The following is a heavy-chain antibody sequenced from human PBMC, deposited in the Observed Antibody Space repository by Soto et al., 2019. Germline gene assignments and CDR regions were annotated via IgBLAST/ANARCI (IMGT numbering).Heavy chain of an antibody. Sequence: SETLSLTCAVSGGSISSSNWWSWVRQPPGKGLEWIGEIYHSGSTNYNPSLKSRVTISVDRSKNQFSLKLSSVTAADTAVYYCASSHAGAHITAAVHWGQGTLVT. D-gene: IGHD6-13*01. CDR2: IYHSGST. CDR1: GGSISSSNW. CDR3: ASSHAGAHITAAVH. V-gene: IGHV4-4*02. J-gene: IGHJ4*02.